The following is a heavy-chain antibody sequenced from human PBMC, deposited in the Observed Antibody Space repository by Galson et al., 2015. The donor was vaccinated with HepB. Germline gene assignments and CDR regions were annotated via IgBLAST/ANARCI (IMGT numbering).Heavy chain of an antibody. D-gene: IGHD6-19*01. V-gene: IGHV3-23*01. CDR2: MSDNGDNT. CDR3: ATRSGASGWYSYFQH. J-gene: IGHJ1*01. CDR1: GFTFSSYA. Sequence: SLRLSCAASGFTFSSYAIMWVRQAPGKGLEWVSGMSDNGDNTCYADSVKGRFTISRDISKNTVYLQMNSLRVEDTAVYYCATRSGASGWYSYFQHWGQGTLVTVSS.